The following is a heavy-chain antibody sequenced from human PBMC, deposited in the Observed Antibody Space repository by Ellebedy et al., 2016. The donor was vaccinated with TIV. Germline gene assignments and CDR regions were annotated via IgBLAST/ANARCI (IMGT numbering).Heavy chain of an antibody. D-gene: IGHD3-10*01. V-gene: IGHV3-7*03. CDR2: INHAGSET. CDR1: GFAFDDDW. Sequence: PGGSLRLSCAAFGFAFDDDWMTWVRQVPGKGLESVANINHAGSETYYVDSVKGRFTISRDNAKNSLYLQMDSLRAEDTAVYFYARAPRGGTDYWGQGTLVTVSS. CDR3: ARAPRGGTDY. J-gene: IGHJ4*02.